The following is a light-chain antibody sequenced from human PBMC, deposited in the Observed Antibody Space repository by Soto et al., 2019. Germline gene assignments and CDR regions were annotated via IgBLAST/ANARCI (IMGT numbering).Light chain of an antibody. CDR3: QQYNNRPPWT. J-gene: IGKJ1*01. CDR1: QSVANN. V-gene: IGKV3-15*01. CDR2: GVS. Sequence: EIVMTQSPATLSVSPGDRVTLSCMASQSVANNLAWYQQRPGQGPRLLIYGVSARAAGIPARFSGSGSGTEFTLTISSLQSEDFALYYCQQYNNRPPWTFGQGTKVDIK.